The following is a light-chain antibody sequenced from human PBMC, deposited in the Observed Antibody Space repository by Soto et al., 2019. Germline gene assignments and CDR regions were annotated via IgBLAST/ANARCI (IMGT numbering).Light chain of an antibody. CDR2: DVS. Sequence: QSALTQPASVSGSPGQSITIACTGTSSDVGGYNYVSWYQQHPGKAPKLMIYDVSNRPSGVSNRFSGAKAGNTASLTISGLQAADEADYYCSSYTGSRTLGVVFGGGTKVTVL. J-gene: IGLJ2*01. CDR1: SSDVGGYNY. V-gene: IGLV2-14*01. CDR3: SSYTGSRTLGVV.